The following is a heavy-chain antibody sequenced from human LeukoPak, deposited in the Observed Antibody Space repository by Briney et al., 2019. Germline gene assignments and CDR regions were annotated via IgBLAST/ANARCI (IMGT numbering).Heavy chain of an antibody. CDR1: GGSFSGYY. V-gene: IGHV4-34*01. CDR3: ARVRTYYYDSSGYSNPYYFDC. CDR2: INHSGST. Sequence: SETLSLTCAVYGGSFSGYYWSWIRQPPGKGLEWIGEINHSGSTNYNPSLKSRVTISVDTSKNQFSLKLSSVTAADTAVYYCARVRTYYYDSSGYSNPYYFDCWGQGTLVTVSS. D-gene: IGHD3-22*01. J-gene: IGHJ4*02.